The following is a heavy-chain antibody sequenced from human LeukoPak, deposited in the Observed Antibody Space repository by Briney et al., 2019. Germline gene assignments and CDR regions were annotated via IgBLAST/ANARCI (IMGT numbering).Heavy chain of an antibody. J-gene: IGHJ4*02. D-gene: IGHD5-24*01. Sequence: ASMKVSFKASGYTFTGYYMHWVRQAPGQGLGWMGWINPNSGGTNYAQKFQGRVTMTRDTSISTAYMELSRLRSDDTAVYYCARGMATAHFDYWGQGTLVTVSS. V-gene: IGHV1-2*02. CDR1: GYTFTGYY. CDR3: ARGMATAHFDY. CDR2: INPNSGGT.